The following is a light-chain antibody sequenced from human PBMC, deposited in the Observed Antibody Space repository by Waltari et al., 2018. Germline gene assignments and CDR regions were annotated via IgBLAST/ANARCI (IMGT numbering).Light chain of an antibody. Sequence: DIQMTQSPSTLSASVGDRVTITCRASHSISTWLAWFQQKPGKAPKLLIYEASSVENGVPSRFSGSGSGTDFTLTISSLQPDDLATYYCQQFNTYPLPFGRGTKVDIK. V-gene: IGKV1-5*03. CDR2: EAS. J-gene: IGKJ3*01. CDR1: HSISTW. CDR3: QQFNTYPLP.